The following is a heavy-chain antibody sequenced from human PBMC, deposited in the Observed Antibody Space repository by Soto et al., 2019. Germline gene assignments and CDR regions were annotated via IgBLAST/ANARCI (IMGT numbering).Heavy chain of an antibody. CDR3: ARVSGSTDYCDFWSGPNPVFDY. CDR1: GGSISSGGYY. CDR2: IYYSGST. J-gene: IGHJ4*02. Sequence: SETLSLTCTVSGGSISSGGYYWSWIRQHPGKGLEWIGYIYYSGSTYYNPSLKSRVTISVDTSKNQFSLKLSSVTAADTAVYYCARVSGSTDYCDFWSGPNPVFDYWGQGTLVTVSS. D-gene: IGHD3-3*01. V-gene: IGHV4-31*03.